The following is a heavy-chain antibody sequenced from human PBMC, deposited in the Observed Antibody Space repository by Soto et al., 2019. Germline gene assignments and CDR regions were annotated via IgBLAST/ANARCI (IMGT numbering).Heavy chain of an antibody. J-gene: IGHJ4*02. CDR3: ASQHYYDSSGYYVVY. CDR1: GGSISSNIYS. CDR2: IHYSGST. D-gene: IGHD3-22*01. Sequence: QLQLQESGPGLVKPSETLSLTCTVSGGSISSNIYSWGWIRQPPGKGLEWIGNIHYSGSTYYDSSLKSRVTISVDTSKNQFSLKLSSVTAADTAVYYCASQHYYDSSGYYVVYWGQGTLVTVSS. V-gene: IGHV4-39*01.